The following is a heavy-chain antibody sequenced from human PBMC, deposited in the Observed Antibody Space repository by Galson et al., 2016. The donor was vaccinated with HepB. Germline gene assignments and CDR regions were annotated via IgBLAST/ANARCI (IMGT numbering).Heavy chain of an antibody. CDR3: ARDEGFCNGIDV. CDR1: SDPVTSGTYY. Sequence: SETLSLTCTVSSDPVTSGTYYWSWVRQSPGKGLDWIGYIHDSGNTNYNPSIKSRVTISRDTAKNQFFLELTSVTAADTAAYYCARDEGFCNGIDVWGQGTPVTVAS. CDR2: IHDSGNT. V-gene: IGHV4-61*01. J-gene: IGHJ6*02.